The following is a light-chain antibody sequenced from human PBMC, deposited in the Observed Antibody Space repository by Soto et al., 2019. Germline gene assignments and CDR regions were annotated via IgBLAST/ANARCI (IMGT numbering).Light chain of an antibody. CDR3: VSSAPASTYV. CDR2: KGT. V-gene: IGLV2-23*01. Sequence: QSALAQPASVSGSPGQSITISCTGTSSDVGAYNSVSWYQQHPHKAPQVIIYKGTQRPSGVSNRFSGSTSGNAASLTISGLQADEEADYFCVSSAPASTYVFGYRTKLTVL. J-gene: IGLJ1*01. CDR1: SSDVGAYNS.